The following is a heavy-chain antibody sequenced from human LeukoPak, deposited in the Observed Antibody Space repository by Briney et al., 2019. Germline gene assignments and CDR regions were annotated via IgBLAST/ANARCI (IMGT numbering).Heavy chain of an antibody. Sequence: GGSLRLSCAASGFTFSTYWMSWVRQAPGKGLEGVANIKQDGSEKYYVDSVKGRFTISRDNAKNSLYLQMNSLRAEDTAVYYCARETYGDYFDYWGQGTLXTVXS. CDR2: IKQDGSEK. V-gene: IGHV3-7*01. CDR3: ARETYGDYFDY. J-gene: IGHJ4*02. CDR1: GFTFSTYW. D-gene: IGHD4-17*01.